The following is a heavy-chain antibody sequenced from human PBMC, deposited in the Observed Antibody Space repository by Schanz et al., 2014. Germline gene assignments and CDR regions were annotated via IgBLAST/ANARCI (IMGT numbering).Heavy chain of an antibody. V-gene: IGHV1-18*04. Sequence: QVQLVQSGAEVKKPGASVKVSCKASGYTFSIYGISWVRQAPGQGLEWMGWISVYNGNTNYAPKMQGRVTLTTDTSTRTAYMELRSLRFDDTAVYYCATIGVNDYWRFGLDLWGQGTTVTVSS. CDR1: GYTFSIYG. CDR2: ISVYNGNT. CDR3: ATIGVNDYWRFGLDL. J-gene: IGHJ6*02. D-gene: IGHD3-16*01.